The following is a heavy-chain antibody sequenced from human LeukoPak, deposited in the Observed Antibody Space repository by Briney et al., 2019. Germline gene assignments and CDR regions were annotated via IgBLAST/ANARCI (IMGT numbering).Heavy chain of an antibody. J-gene: IGHJ4*02. Sequence: KPSETLSLTCAVCGGSFSGYYWSWIRQPPGKGLEWIGEINHSGSTNYNPSLKSRVTISVDTSKNQFSLKLSSVTAADTAVYYCARGIRWLSSSGFDYWGQGTLVTVSS. CDR3: ARGIRWLSSSGFDY. CDR2: INHSGST. D-gene: IGHD5-24*01. CDR1: GGSFSGYY. V-gene: IGHV4-34*01.